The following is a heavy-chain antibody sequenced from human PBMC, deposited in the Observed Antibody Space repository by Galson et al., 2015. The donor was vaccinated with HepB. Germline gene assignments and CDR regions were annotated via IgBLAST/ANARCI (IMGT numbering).Heavy chain of an antibody. CDR3: ASEYYDFWSGPLGMDV. V-gene: IGHV1-3*01. J-gene: IGHJ6*02. D-gene: IGHD3-3*01. CDR2: INAGNGNT. Sequence: QSGAEVKKPGTSVKVSCKASGYTFTSYAMHWVRQAPGQRLEWMGWINAGNGNTKYSQKFQGRVTITRDTSASTAYMELSSLRSEDTAVYYCASEYYDFWSGPLGMDVWGQGTTVTVSS. CDR1: GYTFTSYA.